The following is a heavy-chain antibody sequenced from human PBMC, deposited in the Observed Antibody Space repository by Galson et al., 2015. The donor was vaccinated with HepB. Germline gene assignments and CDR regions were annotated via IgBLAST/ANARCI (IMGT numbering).Heavy chain of an antibody. V-gene: IGHV1-24*01. Sequence: SVKVSCKVSGYTLTKLSMHWVRQAPGKGLEWMGGFDPEDGETIYAQKFQGRVTMTEDTSIDTAYMELSSLRSEDTAVYYCATVGGSSWSFDYWGQGTLVTVSS. CDR1: GYTLTKLS. J-gene: IGHJ4*02. CDR3: ATVGGSSWSFDY. CDR2: FDPEDGET. D-gene: IGHD6-13*01.